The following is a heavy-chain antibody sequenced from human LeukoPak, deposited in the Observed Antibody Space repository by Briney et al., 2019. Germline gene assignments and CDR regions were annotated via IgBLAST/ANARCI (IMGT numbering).Heavy chain of an antibody. D-gene: IGHD6-19*01. CDR2: ISPYNGDT. CDR3: ARLRGGIYSSRDAFDI. J-gene: IGHJ3*02. Sequence: GASVTVSCRASGYTFTTNGISWVRQAPGQGLEWMAWISPYNGDTKYVQELQGRVTVTTDTSTSTAYMELTSLRSDDTAVYYCARLRGGIYSSRDAFDIWGQGTMVTVSS. CDR1: GYTFTTNG. V-gene: IGHV1-18*01.